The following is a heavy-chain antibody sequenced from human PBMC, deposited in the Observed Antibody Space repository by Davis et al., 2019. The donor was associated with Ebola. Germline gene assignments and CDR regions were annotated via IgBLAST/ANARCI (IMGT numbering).Heavy chain of an antibody. Sequence: PGESLKISCAASGFTFSSYAMHWVRQAPGKGLEWVAVISYDGSNKYYADSVKGRFTISRDNSKNTLYLQMNSLRAEDTAVYYCAKDLGLQAFDYWGQGTLVTVSS. CDR3: AKDLGLQAFDY. CDR2: ISYDGSNK. CDR1: GFTFSSYA. V-gene: IGHV3-30-3*01. J-gene: IGHJ4*02. D-gene: IGHD4-11*01.